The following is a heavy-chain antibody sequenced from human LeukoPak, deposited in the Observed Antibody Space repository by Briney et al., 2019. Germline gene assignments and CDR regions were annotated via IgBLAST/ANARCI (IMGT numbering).Heavy chain of an antibody. CDR1: GVTFSTDA. CDR3: AKTFIFGGDHFQH. V-gene: IGHV3-23*01. J-gene: IGHJ1*01. D-gene: IGHD2-21*02. Sequence: GGSLRLSCAASGVTFSTDAMSWGRQAPGERLGWGSGIRGSGDTTYYADSVKGRFTISRDNSKNTLYLQMSSLRADDTAVYYCAKTFIFGGDHFQHWGQGTLVTVFS. CDR2: IRGSGDTT.